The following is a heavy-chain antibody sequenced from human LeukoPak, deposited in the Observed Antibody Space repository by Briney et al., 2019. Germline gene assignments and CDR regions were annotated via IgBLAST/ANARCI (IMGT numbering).Heavy chain of an antibody. D-gene: IGHD4-17*01. CDR3: ARGTVTAPDY. CDR2: IYTGGNT. CDR1: GFTFSSYS. Sequence: GGSLRLSRAASGFTFSSYSMNWVRQAPGKGLEWVSIIYTGGNTYYADSVKGRFTISRDISKNTLYLQMNSLRAEDTAVYYCARGTVTAPDYWGQGTLVTVSS. J-gene: IGHJ4*02. V-gene: IGHV3-53*01.